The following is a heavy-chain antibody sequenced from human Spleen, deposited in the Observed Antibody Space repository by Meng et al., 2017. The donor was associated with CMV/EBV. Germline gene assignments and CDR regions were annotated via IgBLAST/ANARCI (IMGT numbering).Heavy chain of an antibody. J-gene: IGHJ4*02. CDR2: IYYSGST. CDR1: GDSIITYY. Sequence: SETLSLTCTVSGDSIITYYWSWIRQPPGKGLEWIGYIYYSGSTNYNPSLKSRVTISVDTSKNQFSLRMTSVTAADTAVYYCARGSYSSAWYFDYWGQGALVTVSS. CDR3: ARGSYSSAWYFDY. V-gene: IGHV4-59*01. D-gene: IGHD6-19*01.